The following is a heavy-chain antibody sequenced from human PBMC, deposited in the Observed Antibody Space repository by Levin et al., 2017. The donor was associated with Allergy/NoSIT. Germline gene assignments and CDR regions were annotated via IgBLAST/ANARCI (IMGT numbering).Heavy chain of an antibody. CDR3: ARDAYYDSRGIRIDY. V-gene: IGHV3-33*05. D-gene: IGHD3-22*01. Sequence: TGGSLRLSCAASGFTFRSYGMHWVRQTPGKGLEWVAVIPYDGSHKYYADSVKGRFAISRDNSKNTLYLQMNSLRVEDTAVYYCARDAYYDSRGIRIDYWGQGTLVTVSS. CDR2: IPYDGSHK. J-gene: IGHJ4*02. CDR1: GFTFRSYG.